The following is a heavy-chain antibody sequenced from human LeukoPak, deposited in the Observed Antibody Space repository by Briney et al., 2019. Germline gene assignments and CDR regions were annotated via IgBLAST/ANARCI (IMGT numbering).Heavy chain of an antibody. Sequence: GGSLRLSCAASGFTFSSYGMDWVRQAPGKGLEWVAFISYDGSNKYYADSVKGRFTISRDNSKNTLYLQMNSLRAEDTAVYYCAKESSGSYYYYYGMDVWGQGTTVTVSS. CDR3: AKESSGSYYYYYGMDV. V-gene: IGHV3-30*18. J-gene: IGHJ6*02. CDR1: GFTFSSYG. CDR2: ISYDGSNK. D-gene: IGHD3-10*01.